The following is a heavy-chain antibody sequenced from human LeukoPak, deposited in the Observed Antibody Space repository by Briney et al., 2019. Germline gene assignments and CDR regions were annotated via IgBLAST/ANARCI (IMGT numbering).Heavy chain of an antibody. Sequence: PGGSLRLSCAASEFTFSIYAMSWVRQAPGKGLEWVSSITSRGEGTWYAGSVKGRFTISRDNDKNTLYLQMNSLRAEDTAVYYCTRDRPNYYGSDGHYYRRNGDYWGQGTLVTVSS. CDR2: ITSRGEGT. CDR3: TRDRPNYYGSDGHYYRRNGDY. CDR1: EFTFSIYA. J-gene: IGHJ4*02. D-gene: IGHD3-22*01. V-gene: IGHV3-23*01.